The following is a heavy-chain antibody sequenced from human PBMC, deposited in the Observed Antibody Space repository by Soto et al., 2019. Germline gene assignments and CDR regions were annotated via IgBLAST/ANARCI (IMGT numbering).Heavy chain of an antibody. CDR3: ARAVGVTGYYYGVDV. D-gene: IGHD1-26*01. CDR2: IKSQADGGTT. V-gene: IGHV3-15*01. CDR1: GFSFTNAW. J-gene: IGHJ6*02. Sequence: GGSLRLSCAASGFSFTNAWMTWVRQAPGKGLEWVGRIKSQADGGTTDYDPHVKGRFIISRDDSKNKLYLQMNSLTTEDTSVYYCARAVGVTGYYYGVDVWGQGTTVTVSS.